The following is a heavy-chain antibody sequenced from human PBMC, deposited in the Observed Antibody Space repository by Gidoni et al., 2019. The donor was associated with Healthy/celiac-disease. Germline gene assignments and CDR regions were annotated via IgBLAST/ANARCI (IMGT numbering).Heavy chain of an antibody. CDR3: ARGGGSYYHFMAFDI. V-gene: IGHV4-34*01. CDR2: INHSGST. CDR1: GGSFSGYY. J-gene: IGHJ3*02. Sequence: QVQLQQWGAGLLKPSDTLSLTCAVHGGSFSGYYWSWIRQPPGKGLEWIGEINHSGSTNYNPSLKSRVTISVDTSKNQFSLKLSSVTAADTAVYYCARGGGSYYHFMAFDIWGQGTMVTVSS. D-gene: IGHD1-26*01.